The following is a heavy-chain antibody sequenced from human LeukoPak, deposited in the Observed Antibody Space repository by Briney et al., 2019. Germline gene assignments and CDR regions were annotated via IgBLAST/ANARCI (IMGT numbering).Heavy chain of an antibody. CDR2: IYSGGST. CDR3: ARDRSYYYDSSGYWDAFDI. Sequence: GGSLRLSCAASGFTVSSNYMSWVRQAPGKGLEWVSVIYSGGSTYYADSVKGRFTISRDNSKNTLYLQMNSLRAEDTAVYYCARDRSYYYDSSGYWDAFDIWGQGTMFTVSS. CDR1: GFTVSSNY. V-gene: IGHV3-53*01. D-gene: IGHD3-22*01. J-gene: IGHJ3*02.